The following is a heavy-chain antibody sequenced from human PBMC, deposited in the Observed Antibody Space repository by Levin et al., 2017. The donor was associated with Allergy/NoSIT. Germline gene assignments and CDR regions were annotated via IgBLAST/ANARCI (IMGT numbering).Heavy chain of an antibody. D-gene: IGHD6-19*01. CDR3: VKGGWLDY. CDR2: FSVSDGRT. V-gene: IGHV3-23*01. J-gene: IGHJ4*02. Sequence: GESLKISCVASGFTFSTFTMTWVRQAPGKGLEWVSVFSVSDGRTYYADSVRGRFTISRDNSKNTLYLQMNSLRVEDTAVYYCVKGGWLDYWGQGSLVTVSS. CDR1: GFTFSTFT.